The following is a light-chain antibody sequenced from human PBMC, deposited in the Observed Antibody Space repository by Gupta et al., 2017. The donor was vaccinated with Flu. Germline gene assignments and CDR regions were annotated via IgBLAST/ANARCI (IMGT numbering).Light chain of an antibody. CDR2: DDS. Sequence: SYVLTQPPSVSVAPGKTARITCGGDNIGSKSVHWYQQKPSQAPVLVVYDDSGRPSGIPERFSGSNSGNTATLTISRVEAADEADYYCQVWDNSSDHVVFGGGTKLTVL. V-gene: IGLV3-21*03. J-gene: IGLJ2*01. CDR1: NIGSKS. CDR3: QVWDNSSDHVV.